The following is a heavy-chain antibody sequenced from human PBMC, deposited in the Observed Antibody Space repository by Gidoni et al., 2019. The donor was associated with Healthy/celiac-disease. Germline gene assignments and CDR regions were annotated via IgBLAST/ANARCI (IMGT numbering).Heavy chain of an antibody. D-gene: IGHD3-3*01. J-gene: IGHJ5*02. CDR1: GGSFSGYY. CDR2: INHSGST. V-gene: IGHV4-34*01. Sequence: QVQLQQWGAGLLKPSETLSLTCAVYGGSFSGYYWSWIRQPPGKGLEWIGEINHSGSTNYNPSLKSRVTISVDTSKNQFSLKLSSVTAADTAVYYCARGPFVFGVVYGWFDPWGQGTLVTVSS. CDR3: ARGPFVFGVVYGWFDP.